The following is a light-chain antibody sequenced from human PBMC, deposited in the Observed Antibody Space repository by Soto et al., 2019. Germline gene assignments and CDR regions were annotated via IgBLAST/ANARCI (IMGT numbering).Light chain of an antibody. CDR1: QSVSSS. J-gene: IGKJ1*01. CDR3: QQYNNWPMT. CDR2: GAS. Sequence: EVLMTQSPATLSVSPGERATLSCRARQSVSSSLAWYQQKPGQAPRLLIHGASTRATGNPDRFSGSGSGTEFTLTISSLQSEDFAIYYCQQYNNWPMTFGQGTKVEIK. V-gene: IGKV3-15*01.